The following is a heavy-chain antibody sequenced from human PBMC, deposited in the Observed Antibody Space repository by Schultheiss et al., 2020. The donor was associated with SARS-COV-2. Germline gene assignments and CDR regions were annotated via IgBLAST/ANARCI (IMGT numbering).Heavy chain of an antibody. CDR2: ISSSSSYI. CDR1: GFTFSSYA. Sequence: GGSLRLSCAASGFTFSSYAMSWVRQAPGKGLEWVSSISSSSSYIYYADSVKGRFTISRDNAKNSLYLQMNSLRAEDTAVYYCAREQVSIDYYYYGMDVWGQGTTVTVSS. V-gene: IGHV3-21*01. J-gene: IGHJ6*02. D-gene: IGHD2-21*01. CDR3: AREQVSIDYYYYGMDV.